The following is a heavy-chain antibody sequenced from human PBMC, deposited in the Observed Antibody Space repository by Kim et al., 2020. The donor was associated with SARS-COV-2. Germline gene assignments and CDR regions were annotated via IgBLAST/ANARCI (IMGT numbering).Heavy chain of an antibody. J-gene: IGHJ3*02. V-gene: IGHV4-4*07. CDR3: AREGCSGGSCIEDAFDI. CDR2: IYTSGST. D-gene: IGHD2-15*01. Sequence: SETLSLTCTVSGGSISSYYWSWIRQPAGKGLEWIGRIYTSGSTNYNPSLKSRVTMSVDTSKNQFSLKLSSVTAADTAVYYCAREGCSGGSCIEDAFDIWGQGTMVTVSS. CDR1: GGSISSYY.